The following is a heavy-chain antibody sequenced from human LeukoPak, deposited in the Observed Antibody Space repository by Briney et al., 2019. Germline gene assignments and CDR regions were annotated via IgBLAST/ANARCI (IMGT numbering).Heavy chain of an antibody. Sequence: GGSLRLSCAASGFTFSSYWMHWVRQAPGKGLVWVSGINSDGSSTTYVDSVKGRFTISRDNAKNTLYLQMNSLRAEDTAVYYCARDLNVWGQGTTVTVSS. CDR1: GFTFSSYW. J-gene: IGHJ6*02. CDR3: ARDLNV. CDR2: INSDGSST. V-gene: IGHV3-74*01.